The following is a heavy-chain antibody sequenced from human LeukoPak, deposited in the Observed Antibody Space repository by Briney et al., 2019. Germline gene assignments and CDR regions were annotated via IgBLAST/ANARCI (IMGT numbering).Heavy chain of an antibody. J-gene: IGHJ5*02. CDR1: GGTFSGYY. V-gene: IGHV4-34*01. D-gene: IGHD2-2*02. CDR3: ARGLELGYCSGASCYIWFDP. CDR2: INHGGRT. Sequence: SETLSLTCVVSGGTFSGYYWSWIRQPPGKGLEWIGEINHGGRTNYSPSLKSRVTISVDTSKNQFSLNLSSVTAADTAVYYCARGLELGYCSGASCYIWFDPWGQGTLVTVSS.